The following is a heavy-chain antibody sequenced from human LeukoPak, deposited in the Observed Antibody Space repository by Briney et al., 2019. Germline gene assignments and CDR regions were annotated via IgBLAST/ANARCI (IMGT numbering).Heavy chain of an antibody. V-gene: IGHV4-4*02. Sequence: PSGTLSLTCAVSGGSISSGNWWSWVRQSPGKGLEWIGEIYDSGTTRYNPSLKSRVTISVDTSKNQFSLTLTSVTAADTAAYYCARRYCSGGICYYFDSWGQGTLDTVSS. D-gene: IGHD2-8*02. CDR3: ARRYCSGGICYYFDS. CDR1: GGSISSGNW. J-gene: IGHJ4*02. CDR2: IYDSGTT.